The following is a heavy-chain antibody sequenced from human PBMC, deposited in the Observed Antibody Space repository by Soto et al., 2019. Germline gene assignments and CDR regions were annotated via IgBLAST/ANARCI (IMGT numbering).Heavy chain of an antibody. Sequence: PGGSLRLSCAASGFTFSSYGMHWVRQAPGKGLEWVAVILYDGSNKYFADYVKGRFTLSRDNSKNTLYLQMNSLRPEDTAVYFCAKGSRNAYGYIDYWGQGTLVTVSS. CDR1: GFTFSSYG. CDR3: AKGSRNAYGYIDY. D-gene: IGHD3-10*01. J-gene: IGHJ4*02. CDR2: ILYDGSNK. V-gene: IGHV3-30*18.